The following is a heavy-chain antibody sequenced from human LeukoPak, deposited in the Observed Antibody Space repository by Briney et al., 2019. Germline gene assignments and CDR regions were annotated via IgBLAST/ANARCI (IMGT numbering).Heavy chain of an antibody. J-gene: IGHJ4*02. CDR3: ARPHSSDYIDY. CDR1: GGSFSGYY. CDR2: INHSGST. V-gene: IGHV4-34*01. D-gene: IGHD3-22*01. Sequence: SETLSLTCAVYGGSFSGYYWSWIRQPPGKGLEWIGEINHSGSTNYNPSLKSRVTISVDTSKNQFSLKLTSVTAADTAVYYCARPHSSDYIDYWGQGTLVTVSS.